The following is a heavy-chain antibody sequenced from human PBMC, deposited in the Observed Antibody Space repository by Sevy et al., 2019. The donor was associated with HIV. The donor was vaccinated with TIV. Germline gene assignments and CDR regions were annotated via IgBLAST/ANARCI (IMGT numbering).Heavy chain of an antibody. V-gene: IGHV3-23*01. J-gene: IGHJ4*02. Sequence: GGSLRLSCAASGFTFSSYAMSWVRQAPGKGLEWVSAISGSGGSTYYADSLKGRFTISRDNSKNTLYLQMNSLRAEDTAVDYCAKVGVVPAAMRSSLDYWDQGTLVTVSS. CDR1: GFTFSSYA. D-gene: IGHD2-2*01. CDR2: ISGSGGST. CDR3: AKVGVVPAAMRSSLDY.